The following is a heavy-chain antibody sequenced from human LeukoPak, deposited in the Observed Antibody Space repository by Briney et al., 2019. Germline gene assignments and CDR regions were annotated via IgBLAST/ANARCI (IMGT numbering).Heavy chain of an antibody. J-gene: IGHJ4*02. Sequence: SQTLSLTRAISRDTVSSNSAATDSVRQSPSSRLGWLGRTYYRATWYNDYAVSVKSRIPINPDTSKNQFSLQLNSVTPEDTAVYYCARETVSSGWYYWGQGALVTVSS. D-gene: IGHD6-19*01. CDR1: RDTVSSNSAA. CDR2: TYYRATWYN. CDR3: ARETVSSGWYY. V-gene: IGHV6-1*01.